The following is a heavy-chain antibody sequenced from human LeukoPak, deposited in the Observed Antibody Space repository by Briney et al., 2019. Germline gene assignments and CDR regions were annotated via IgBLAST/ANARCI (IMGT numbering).Heavy chain of an antibody. D-gene: IGHD5-24*01. V-gene: IGHV3-21*01. CDR2: ISSSSSYI. CDR3: ARDSGMALYYYYYMDV. Sequence: GGSLRLSCAASGFTFSSYSMNWVRQAPGKGLQWVSSISSSSSYIYYADSVKGRFTISRDNAKNSLYLQMNSLRAEDTAVYYCARDSGMALYYYYYMDVWGKGTTVTISS. J-gene: IGHJ6*03. CDR1: GFTFSSYS.